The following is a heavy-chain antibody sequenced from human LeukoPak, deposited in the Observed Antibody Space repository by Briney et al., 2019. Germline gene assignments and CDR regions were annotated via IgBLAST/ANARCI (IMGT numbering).Heavy chain of an antibody. CDR2: ISYDGSNA. D-gene: IGHD6-19*01. CDR1: RFAFSDYG. CDR3: AKSNSGWYVPPSD. Sequence: GGSLRLSCVVSRFAFSDYGMQWVRQAPGKGLEWVAVISYDGSNAYYADSVKGRFTHSRDNSKNTLYLQMNSLRAEDTAVYYCAKSNSGWYVPPSDWGQGTLVTVSS. J-gene: IGHJ4*02. V-gene: IGHV3-30*18.